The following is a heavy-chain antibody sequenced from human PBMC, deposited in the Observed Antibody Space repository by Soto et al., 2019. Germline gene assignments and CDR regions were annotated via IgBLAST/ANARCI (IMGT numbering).Heavy chain of an antibody. D-gene: IGHD6-13*01. J-gene: IGHJ4*02. CDR1: GFTFSSYA. V-gene: IGHV3-30-3*01. Sequence: QVQLVESGGGVVQPGRSLRLSCAASGFTFSSYAMHWVRQAPGKGLEWVAVISYDGSNKYYADSVKGRFTISRDNSKNTRYLQMNSLRAEDTAVYYCARSPGYSSSWSDYWGQGTLVTVSS. CDR2: ISYDGSNK. CDR3: ARSPGYSSSWSDY.